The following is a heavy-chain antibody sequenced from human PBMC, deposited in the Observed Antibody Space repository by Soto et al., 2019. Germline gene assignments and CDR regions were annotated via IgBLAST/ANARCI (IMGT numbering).Heavy chain of an antibody. J-gene: IGHJ6*03. CDR3: ARDSYYYGSGRRTSYMDV. D-gene: IGHD3-10*01. V-gene: IGHV4-34*01. CDR1: GXSCSGYY. CDR2: INHSGST. Sequence: PSETLSLTCAVDGXSCSGYYWSWIRQPPGKGLEWIGEINHSGSTNYNPSLKSRVTISVDTSKNQFSLKLSSVTAADTAVYYCARDSYYYGSGRRTSYMDVWGKGTTVTVSS.